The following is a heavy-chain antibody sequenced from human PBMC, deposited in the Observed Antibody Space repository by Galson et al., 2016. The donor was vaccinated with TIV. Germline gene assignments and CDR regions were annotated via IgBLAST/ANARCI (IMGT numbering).Heavy chain of an antibody. CDR3: AKRKDYGGDDFDL. J-gene: IGHJ3*01. CDR2: IVGTGGTT. CDR1: GYAFSTYA. Sequence: SLRLSCAASGYAFSTYAMNWVRQAPGKGLEWVSGIVGTGGTTYYADSVKGRFTISRDNSKNTLYLQMNSLRAEDAAVYYCAKRKDYGGDDFDLWGQGTLVTVSS. V-gene: IGHV3-23*01. D-gene: IGHD4-23*01.